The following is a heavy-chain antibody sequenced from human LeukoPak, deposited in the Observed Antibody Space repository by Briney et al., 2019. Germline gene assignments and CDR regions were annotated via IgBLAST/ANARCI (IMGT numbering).Heavy chain of an antibody. Sequence: ASVKVSCKASGYTFTSYGISWVRQAPGQGLEWMGWISGYNTYTTYAQKFQDRVTMTKDTSTSTAYMEMRSLRSDDTAIYYCARVRLVWGMETFDLWGQGTMVTVSS. V-gene: IGHV1-18*01. CDR2: ISGYNTYT. CDR3: ARVRLVWGMETFDL. CDR1: GYTFTSYG. D-gene: IGHD3-16*01. J-gene: IGHJ3*01.